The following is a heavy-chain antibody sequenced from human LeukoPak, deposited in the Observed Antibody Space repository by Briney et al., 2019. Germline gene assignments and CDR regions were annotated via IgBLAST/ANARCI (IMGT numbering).Heavy chain of an antibody. J-gene: IGHJ4*02. CDR2: INSDGSRT. CDR1: GFTFNSYW. V-gene: IGHV3-74*01. Sequence: GGSLRLSCAASGFTFNSYWMHWVRQVPGKGLVWVSRINSDGSRTNYVDSAKGRFTISRDNAKNTLFLQMNSLRAEDTAVYYCAREALDYYDNSGYSYWGQGTLVTVSS. D-gene: IGHD3-22*01. CDR3: AREALDYYDNSGYSY.